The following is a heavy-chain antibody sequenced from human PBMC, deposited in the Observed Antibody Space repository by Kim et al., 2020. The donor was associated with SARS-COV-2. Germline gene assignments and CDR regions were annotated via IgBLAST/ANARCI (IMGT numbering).Heavy chain of an antibody. CDR3: ARTLVLSGYYGMDV. V-gene: IGHV3-33*01. Sequence: YPDSVKGRFTLSRDNSKNTLYLQMNSLRAEDTAVYYCARTLVLSGYYGMDVWGQGTTVTVSS. D-gene: IGHD3-10*01. J-gene: IGHJ6*02.